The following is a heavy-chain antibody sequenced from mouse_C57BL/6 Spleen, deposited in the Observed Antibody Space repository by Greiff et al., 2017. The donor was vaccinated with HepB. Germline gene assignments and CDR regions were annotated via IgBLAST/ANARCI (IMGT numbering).Heavy chain of an antibody. J-gene: IGHJ2*01. V-gene: IGHV1-7*01. CDR1: GYTFTSYW. CDR2: INPSSGYT. D-gene: IGHD1-1*01. CDR3: ARCYYGSSGDFDY. Sequence: VKLMESGAELAKPGASVKLSCKASGYTFTSYWMHWVKQRPGQGLEWIGYINPSSGYTKYNQKFKDKATLTADKSSSTAYMQLSSLTYADSAVYYCARCYYGSSGDFDYWGQGTTLTVSS.